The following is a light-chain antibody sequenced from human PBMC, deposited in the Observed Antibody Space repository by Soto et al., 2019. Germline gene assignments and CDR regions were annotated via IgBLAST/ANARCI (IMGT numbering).Light chain of an antibody. CDR2: YDS. CDR3: QVWDSSSDHVV. CDR1: NIGSKS. J-gene: IGLJ2*01. V-gene: IGLV3-21*04. Sequence: SYELTQPPSVSVAPEKTARITCGGNNIGSKSVQWYQQKPGQAPVLVIYYDSNRPSVIPERFSGSNSGNTATLTISRVEAGDEADYYCQVWDSSSDHVVFGGGTKLTVL.